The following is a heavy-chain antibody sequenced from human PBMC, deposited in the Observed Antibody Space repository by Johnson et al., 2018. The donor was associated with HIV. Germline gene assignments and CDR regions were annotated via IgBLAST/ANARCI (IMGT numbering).Heavy chain of an antibody. CDR3: ARGFGNSGYYYGRFGAFDI. CDR1: GFTFDDYA. J-gene: IGHJ3*02. D-gene: IGHD3-22*01. Sequence: VQLVESGGGVVRPGGSLRLSCGVSGFTFDDYAMSWVRQTPGKGLEWVSGINWNGGSRGYADSVKGRFTISRDNAKNSLYLQMNSLRAEDTALYYCARGFGNSGYYYGRFGAFDIWGQGTMVTVSS. V-gene: IGHV3-20*04. CDR2: INWNGGSR.